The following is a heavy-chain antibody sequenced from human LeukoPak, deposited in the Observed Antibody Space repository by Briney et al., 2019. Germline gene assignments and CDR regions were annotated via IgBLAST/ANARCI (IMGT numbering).Heavy chain of an antibody. D-gene: IGHD1-26*01. CDR2: IYHSGST. V-gene: IGHV4-38-2*01. CDR1: GYSISSGYY. J-gene: IGHJ3*02. CDR3: ARPISWARGAFDI. Sequence: PSETLSLTCAVSGYSISSGYYWGWIRPPPGKGLEWIGSIYHSGSTYYNPSLKSRVTISVDTSKNQFSLKLSSVTAADTAVYYCARPISWARGAFDIWGQGTMVTVSP.